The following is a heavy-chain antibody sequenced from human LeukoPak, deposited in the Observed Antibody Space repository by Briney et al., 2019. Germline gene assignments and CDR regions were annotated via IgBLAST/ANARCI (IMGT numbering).Heavy chain of an antibody. J-gene: IGHJ4*02. V-gene: IGHV3-33*08. CDR1: GFTFSNYG. D-gene: IGHD6-19*01. CDR2: IWYGGSNK. CDR3: ASDPVSSGWYSRGGFGFDY. Sequence: GRSLRLSCAASGFTFSNYGMHWVRQAPGKGLEWVALIWYGGSNKYYADSVKGRFTISRDNSKNTLYLQMNSLRAEDTAVYYCASDPVSSGWYSRGGFGFDYWGQGTLVTVSS.